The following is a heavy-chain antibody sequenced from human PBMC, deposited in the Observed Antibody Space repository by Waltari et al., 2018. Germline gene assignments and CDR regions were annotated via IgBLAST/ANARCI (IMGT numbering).Heavy chain of an antibody. D-gene: IGHD3-3*01. Sequence: QVQLVQSGAEVKKPGASVKVSCKASGYTFTSYAMHWVRQAPGQRLEWMGWINAGNGNTKYSQKFQGRVTITRDTSASTAYMELSSLRSEDTAVYYCARGPYDFWSGYGGGDFDYWGQGTLVTVSS. CDR1: GYTFTSYA. V-gene: IGHV1-3*01. CDR3: ARGPYDFWSGYGGGDFDY. CDR2: INAGNGNT. J-gene: IGHJ4*02.